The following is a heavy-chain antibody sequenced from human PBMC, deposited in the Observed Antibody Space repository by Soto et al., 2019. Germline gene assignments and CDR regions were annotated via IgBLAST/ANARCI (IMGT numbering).Heavy chain of an antibody. Sequence: QVQLQESGPGLVKPSQTLSLTCTVSGGSISSGDYYWSWIRQPPGKGLEWIGYIYYSGSTYYNPSIKRRVPTSLDMXKNQFSLKLSSVTAADTAVYYCARDNWNYGNGWSDWGQGTLVTVSS. D-gene: IGHD1-7*01. CDR1: GGSISSGDYY. V-gene: IGHV4-30-4*01. CDR2: IYYSGST. CDR3: ARDNWNYGNGWSD. J-gene: IGHJ4*02.